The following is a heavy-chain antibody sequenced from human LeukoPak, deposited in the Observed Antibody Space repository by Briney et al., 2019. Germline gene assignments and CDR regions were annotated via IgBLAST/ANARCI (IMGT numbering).Heavy chain of an antibody. D-gene: IGHD1-26*01. CDR3: ARYIVSYPHDAFDI. Sequence: SETLSLTCTVSGGSISSGSYYWSWIRQPAGKGLEWIGRIYTSGSTNYNPSLKSRVTISVDTSKNQFFLKLSSVTAADTAVYYCARYIVSYPHDAFDIWGQGTMVTVSS. CDR2: IYTSGST. V-gene: IGHV4-61*02. CDR1: GGSISSGSYY. J-gene: IGHJ3*02.